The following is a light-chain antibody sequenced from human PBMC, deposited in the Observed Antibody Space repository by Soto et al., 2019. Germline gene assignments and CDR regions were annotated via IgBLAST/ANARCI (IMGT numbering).Light chain of an antibody. CDR2: EVS. CDR3: SSYAGSNIFG. Sequence: QSALTQPPSASGSPGQSVTISCTGTSSDVGGYNYVSWYQQHPGKAPKLMIYEVSKRPSGVPDRFSGSKSGNTASLTVSGLQAEDEADYYCSSYAGSNIFGFGTGTKLTV. J-gene: IGLJ1*01. CDR1: SSDVGGYNY. V-gene: IGLV2-8*01.